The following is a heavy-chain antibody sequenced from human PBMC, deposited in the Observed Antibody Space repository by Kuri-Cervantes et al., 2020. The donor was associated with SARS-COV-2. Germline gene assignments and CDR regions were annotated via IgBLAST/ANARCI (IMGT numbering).Heavy chain of an antibody. J-gene: IGHJ6*03. V-gene: IGHV3-33*08. CDR2: IWYDGKNE. Sequence: LTCGASGFSLTNYAIHWVRQAPGKGLEWVSVIWYDGKNEYYAGSVKGRFNISRDTSKNTVSLHMNSLRAEDTAMYYCAMGAANSYMDVWGRGTTVTVSS. D-gene: IGHD3-16*01. CDR3: AMGAANSYMDV. CDR1: GFSLTNYA.